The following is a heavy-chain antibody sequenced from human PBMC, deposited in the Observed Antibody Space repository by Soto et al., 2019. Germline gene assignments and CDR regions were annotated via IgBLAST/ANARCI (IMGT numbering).Heavy chain of an antibody. Sequence: QVQLVQSGAEVKKPGASVKVSCKASGYTFIPYYIHWVRQAPGQGLEWMAITNPNGGSTNYAQKFQGRVTVTSDTSTSTVSMELNSLGSDDTAVYFCARSLLQGDFWGQGTLVTVSS. CDR1: GYTFIPYY. D-gene: IGHD2-21*01. V-gene: IGHV1-46*01. CDR3: ARSLLQGDF. J-gene: IGHJ4*02. CDR2: TNPNGGST.